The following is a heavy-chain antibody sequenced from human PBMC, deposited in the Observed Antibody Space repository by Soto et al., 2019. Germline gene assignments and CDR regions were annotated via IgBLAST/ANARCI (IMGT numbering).Heavy chain of an antibody. V-gene: IGHV4-34*01. Sequence: PSETLSLTCAVYGGSFSGYYWSWIRQPPGKGLEWIGEINHSGSTNYNPSLKSRVTISVDTSKNQFSLKLSSVTAADTAVYYCASTYDILTGYPLGRWGQGTLVTVSS. CDR3: ASTYDILTGYPLGR. CDR1: GGSFSGYY. CDR2: INHSGST. J-gene: IGHJ4*02. D-gene: IGHD3-9*01.